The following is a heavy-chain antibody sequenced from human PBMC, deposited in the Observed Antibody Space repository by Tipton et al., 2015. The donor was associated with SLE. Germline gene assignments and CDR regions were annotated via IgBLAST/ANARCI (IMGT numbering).Heavy chain of an antibody. V-gene: IGHV4-39*07. J-gene: IGHJ6*02. D-gene: IGHD2-2*01. CDR3: ARDSDYGTTNYYGLDV. CDR2: IYHSGKT. CDR1: GGSISNNTYF. Sequence: TLSLTCTVSGGSISNNTYFWGWIRQPPGKGLEWIGTIYHSGKTYYNPSLESRVTISVDTSNNQFSLKMSSVTAADTAVYYCARDSDYGTTNYYGLDVWGQGTTVTVSS.